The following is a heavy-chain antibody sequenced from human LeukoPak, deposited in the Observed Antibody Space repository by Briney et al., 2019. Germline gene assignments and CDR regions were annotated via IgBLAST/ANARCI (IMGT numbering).Heavy chain of an antibody. D-gene: IGHD2-2*02. J-gene: IGHJ4*02. Sequence: SETLSLTCTVSGGSISSYCWGWIRQPPGKGLEWIGSIYHTGNTYYDPSFNSRVTISVDTSKNQFSLSLSSVTAADTAVYYCARYCSSTTCYTRGGDYWGQGTLVTVSS. V-gene: IGHV4-4*09. CDR1: GGSISSYC. CDR2: IYHTGNT. CDR3: ARYCSSTTCYTRGGDY.